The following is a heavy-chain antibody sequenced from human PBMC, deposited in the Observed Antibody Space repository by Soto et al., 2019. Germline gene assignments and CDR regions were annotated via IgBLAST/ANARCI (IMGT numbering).Heavy chain of an antibody. CDR1: GGSISSDGDYYR. J-gene: IGHJ4*02. Sequence: QMQLQESGPGLVSPSQTLSLTCTVSGGSISSDGDYYRWSWIRQHPGKGLEWIGYIYDSGSPYYHPSLESRATVSVDTSKNQFYLKLSSQTAADAAVYYCARVRESYFDCWGQGILVTVSS. V-gene: IGHV4-31*03. CDR2: IYDSGSP. CDR3: ARVRESYFDC.